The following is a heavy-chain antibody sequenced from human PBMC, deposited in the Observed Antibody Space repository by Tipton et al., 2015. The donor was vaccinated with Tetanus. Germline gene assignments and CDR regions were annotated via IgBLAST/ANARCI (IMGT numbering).Heavy chain of an antibody. Sequence: VQLVQSGAEVKKPGESLKISCKGSGYSFTSYWIGWVRQMPGKGLEWMGIIWPGDSDARYSPSFQGQVTISVDKSSSTAYLQWSSLKASDTAMYYCARHGVKTLHSWFDPWGQGTQVIVSS. CDR2: IWPGDSDA. CDR1: GYSFTSYW. J-gene: IGHJ5*02. V-gene: IGHV5-51*01. D-gene: IGHD2-21*01. CDR3: ARHGVKTLHSWFDP.